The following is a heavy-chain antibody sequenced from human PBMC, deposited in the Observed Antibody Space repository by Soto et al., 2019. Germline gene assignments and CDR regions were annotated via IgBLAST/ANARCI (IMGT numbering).Heavy chain of an antibody. V-gene: IGHV3-13*01. CDR1: GFIFSSYD. Sequence: GGSLRLSCAASGFIFSSYDVHWVRQAPGKGLEWVSVITTTGDTYYAASVKGRFTISRENAENSLYLQMNSLRAEDTAVYYCAKDDPYYSFDYWGQGTLVTVSS. CDR2: ITTTGDT. CDR3: AKDDPYYSFDY. D-gene: IGHD3-10*01. J-gene: IGHJ4*02.